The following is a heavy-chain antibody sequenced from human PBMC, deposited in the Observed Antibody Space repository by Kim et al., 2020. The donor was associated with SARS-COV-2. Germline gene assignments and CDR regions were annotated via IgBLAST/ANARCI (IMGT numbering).Heavy chain of an antibody. D-gene: IGHD3-3*01. CDR2: ISSGGNT. V-gene: IGHV3-53*01. CDR1: GFSVTTNY. CDR3: ARERWGYYFYGMAA. Sequence: GGSLRLSCALSGFSVTTNYLSWVRQAPGRGLEWISLISSGGNTYYTDSAKGRFTISRDHSKNTLHLQMNSLRAEDTAVYYCARERWGYYFYGMAAWGQG. J-gene: IGHJ6*02.